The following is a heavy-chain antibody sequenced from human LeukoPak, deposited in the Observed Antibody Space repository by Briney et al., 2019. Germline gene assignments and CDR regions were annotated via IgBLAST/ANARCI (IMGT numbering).Heavy chain of an antibody. V-gene: IGHV3-7*03. CDR2: IKRDGSEK. CDR1: GFTFSYHR. D-gene: IGHD3-10*01. J-gene: IGHJ3*01. Sequence: PGGSLRLSCAAYGFTFSYHRRSWDRPAQGKGLEWGANIKRDGSEKSYVDSVRGRFTISRDNATNAPYLQMNSLRAEDTALYYCARDYYGSGSHLWGQGTMITVSS. CDR3: ARDYYGSGSHL.